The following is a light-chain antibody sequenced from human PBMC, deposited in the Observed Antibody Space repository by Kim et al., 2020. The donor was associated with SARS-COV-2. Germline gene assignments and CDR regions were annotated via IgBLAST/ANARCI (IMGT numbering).Light chain of an antibody. J-gene: IGKJ2*01. CDR2: GTS. V-gene: IGKV3-15*01. CDR3: QQYYNWPYT. Sequence: EIVMTQSPATLSVSPGERATLSCRASQSVSNNLAWYQQKPGQAPRLLIYGTSTGATGIPARFSGSGSGTEFTLTITSLQSEDFGLYYCQQYYNWPYTFGQGTKLEI. CDR1: QSVSNN.